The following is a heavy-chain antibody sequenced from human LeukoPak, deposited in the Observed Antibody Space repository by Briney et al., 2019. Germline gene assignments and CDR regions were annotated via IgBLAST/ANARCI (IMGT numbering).Heavy chain of an antibody. D-gene: IGHD6-13*01. CDR3: ARGRAAADDFDL. CDR2: VNTYSGDT. J-gene: IGHJ4*02. Sequence: APVKVSCKASGYTFGSYSINWVGQAPGQGLAWLGWVNTYSGDTKYSQKFQGRVTLTTDSSTGTAYMELTRLRSDDTAIYFCARGRAAADDFDLWGQGTPVTVSS. CDR1: GYTFGSYS. V-gene: IGHV1-18*01.